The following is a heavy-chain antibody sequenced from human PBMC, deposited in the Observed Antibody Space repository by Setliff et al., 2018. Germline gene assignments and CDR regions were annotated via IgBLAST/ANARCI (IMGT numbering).Heavy chain of an antibody. CDR2: IIPIFGTA. V-gene: IGHV1-69*06. CDR1: GGTFSSYA. CDR3: ASRRGLEWSLGAFDI. J-gene: IGHJ3*02. D-gene: IGHD3-3*01. Sequence: SVKVSCKASGGTFSSYAISWVRQAPGQGLEWMGRIIPIFGTANYAQKFQGRVTITADKSTGTAYMELSSLRSEDTAVYYCASRRGLEWSLGAFDIWGQGTMVTVSS.